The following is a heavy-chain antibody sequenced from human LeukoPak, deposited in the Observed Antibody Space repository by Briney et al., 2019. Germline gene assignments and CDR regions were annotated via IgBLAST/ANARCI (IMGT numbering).Heavy chain of an antibody. CDR1: GFIFSSYW. J-gene: IGHJ4*02. Sequence: GGSLRLSCAASGFIFSSYWMSWVRQAPGKGLEWVANIKQDGSEKYYLDSVEGRFTISRDNAKNSLYLQMNSLRAEDTAAYYCARDVYNMGDYWGQGTLVTVSS. CDR3: ARDVYNMGDY. CDR2: IKQDGSEK. V-gene: IGHV3-7*01. D-gene: IGHD1-1*01.